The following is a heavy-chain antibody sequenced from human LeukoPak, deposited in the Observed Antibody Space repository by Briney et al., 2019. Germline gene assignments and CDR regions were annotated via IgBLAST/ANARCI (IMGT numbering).Heavy chain of an antibody. V-gene: IGHV3-30*18. CDR2: ISYDGSNK. CDR1: GFTFSSYG. CDR3: AKAAYYYDSSGYYFDY. J-gene: IGHJ4*02. Sequence: GGSLRLSCAASGFTFSSYGMHWVRQAPGKGLEWVAIISYDGSNKYYADSLKGRFTISRDISKNTLYLQMNSLRAEDTAVYYCAKAAYYYDSSGYYFDYWGQGTLVTVSS. D-gene: IGHD3-22*01.